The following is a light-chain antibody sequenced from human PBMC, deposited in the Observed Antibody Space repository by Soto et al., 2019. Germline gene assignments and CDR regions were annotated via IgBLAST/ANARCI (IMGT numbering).Light chain of an antibody. CDR1: SSDVGAYDY. J-gene: IGLJ1*01. CDR3: SLYTSSDTPYD. CDR2: VVS. V-gene: IGLV2-14*01. Sequence: QSVLTQPASVSGSPGQSITISCTGTSSDVGAYDYVSWYQQHPDKAPKLIIYVVSNRPSGVSNRFSGSKSGNTASLTISGLQAEDEADYYCSLYTSSDTPYDFGTGTKLTVL.